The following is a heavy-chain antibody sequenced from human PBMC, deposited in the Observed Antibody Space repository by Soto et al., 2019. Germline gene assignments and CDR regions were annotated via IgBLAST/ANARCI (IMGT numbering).Heavy chain of an antibody. CDR1: GGSINTVDYY. D-gene: IGHD3-3*01. J-gene: IGHJ6*02. CDR2: IYYSGTT. Sequence: PSETLSLTCTVSGGSINTVDYYWTWIRQPRGKGLEWIGYIYYSGTTYYNPSLKSRVSLSLDTSKNHLSLRLTSVTAADTAVYYCARGVDFEGFSPYGMDVWGQGTTVT. CDR3: ARGVDFEGFSPYGMDV. V-gene: IGHV4-30-4*01.